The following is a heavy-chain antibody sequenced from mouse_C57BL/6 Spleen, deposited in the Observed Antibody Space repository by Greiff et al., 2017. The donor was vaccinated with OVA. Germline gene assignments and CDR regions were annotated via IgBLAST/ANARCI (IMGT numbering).Heavy chain of an antibody. D-gene: IGHD1-1*01. J-gene: IGHJ3*01. V-gene: IGHV1-61*01. CDR2: IYPSDSET. CDR3: ARWSGSSLFAY. CDR1: GYTFTSYW. Sequence: VQLQQPGAELVRPGSSVKLSCKASGYTFTSYWMDWVKQRPGQGLEWIGNIYPSDSETHYNQKFKDKATLTVDKSSSTAYMQLSSLTSEDSAVYYCARWSGSSLFAYWGQGTLVTVSA.